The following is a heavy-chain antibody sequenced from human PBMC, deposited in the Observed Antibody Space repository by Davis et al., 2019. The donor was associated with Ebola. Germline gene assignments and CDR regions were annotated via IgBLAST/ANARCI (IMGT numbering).Heavy chain of an antibody. Sequence: GESLKISCAASGFTFSNAWMSWVRQAPGKGLVWVSQIKSDGSSATYADSVKGRFTISRDNAKNTLYLQMNSLRAEDTAVYYCGSPVVAWGQGTLVTVSS. CDR3: GSPVVA. CDR1: GFTFSNAW. V-gene: IGHV3-74*01. CDR2: IKSDGSSA. J-gene: IGHJ4*02. D-gene: IGHD2-15*01.